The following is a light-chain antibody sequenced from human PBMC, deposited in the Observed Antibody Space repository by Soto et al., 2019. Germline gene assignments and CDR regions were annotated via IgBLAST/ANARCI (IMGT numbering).Light chain of an antibody. CDR3: QQYNNWPPKT. J-gene: IGKJ1*01. Sequence: EIVMTQSPGTLSVSPGERATLSCRASQSVSSNLAWYQQKPGQAPRLLIYGASTWATGIPARFSGSGSGTEFTLTISSLQSEDFAVYYCQQYNNWPPKTFGQGTKV. CDR1: QSVSSN. V-gene: IGKV3-15*01. CDR2: GAS.